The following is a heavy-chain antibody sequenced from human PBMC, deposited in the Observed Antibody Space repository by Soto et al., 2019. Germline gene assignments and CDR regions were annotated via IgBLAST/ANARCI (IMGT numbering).Heavy chain of an antibody. V-gene: IGHV3-23*01. CDR3: AKYSSYWDEDY. CDR1: GFTFSSYA. J-gene: IGHJ4*02. D-gene: IGHD3-22*01. Sequence: EVQLLESGGGLVQPGGSLRLSCAASGFTFSSYAMTWVRQAPGEGLHWVSSISGSGESTFHADSVKGRFTISRDNSKNTLTLQMNSLRDEDKAIYSCAKYSSYWDEDYWGKGKLVTVYS. CDR2: ISGSGEST.